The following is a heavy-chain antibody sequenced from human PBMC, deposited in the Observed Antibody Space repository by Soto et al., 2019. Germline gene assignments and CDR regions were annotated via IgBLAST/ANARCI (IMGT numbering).Heavy chain of an antibody. D-gene: IGHD2-2*01. CDR3: ARDYLSSKLSLSYFDF. V-gene: IGHV1-46*01. Sequence: ASVKVSCKASGYSFISHYIHWVRQAPGQGLEWMGFINPSGGSATLAQKFQGRVTMTRGTSTTTVYMELSSLRSEDAAVYYCARDYLSSKLSLSYFDFWGQGTLVTVSS. J-gene: IGHJ4*02. CDR1: GYSFISHY. CDR2: INPSGGSA.